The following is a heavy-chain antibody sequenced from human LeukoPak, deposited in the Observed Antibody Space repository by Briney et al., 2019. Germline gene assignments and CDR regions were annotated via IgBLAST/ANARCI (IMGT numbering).Heavy chain of an antibody. D-gene: IGHD2-2*01. CDR3: ARVGGFYCSSTSCYGLDY. J-gene: IGHJ4*02. Sequence: SQTLSLTCTVSGGSISSGDYYWSWIRQPPGKGLEWIGYIYYSGSTYYNPSLKSRVTISVDTSKNQFSLKLSSVTASDTAVYYCARVGGFYCSSTSCYGLDYWGQGTLVTVSS. V-gene: IGHV4-30-4*08. CDR2: IYYSGST. CDR1: GGSISSGDYY.